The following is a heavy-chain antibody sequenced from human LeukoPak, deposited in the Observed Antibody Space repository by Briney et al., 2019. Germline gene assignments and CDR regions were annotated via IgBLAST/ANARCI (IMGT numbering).Heavy chain of an antibody. CDR3: AKEGIEGTYSGSYYRPTVFDI. Sequence: PGGSLRLSCAASGFTFSSYSMNWVRQAPGKGLEWVSAISGSGGSTYYADSVKGRFTISRDNSKNTLYLQMNSLRAEDTAVYYCAKEGIEGTYSGSYYRPTVFDIWGQGTMVTVSS. V-gene: IGHV3-23*01. CDR2: ISGSGGST. J-gene: IGHJ3*02. CDR1: GFTFSSYS. D-gene: IGHD1-26*01.